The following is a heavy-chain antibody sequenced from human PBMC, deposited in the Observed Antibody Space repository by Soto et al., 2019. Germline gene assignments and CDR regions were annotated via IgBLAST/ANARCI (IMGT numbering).Heavy chain of an antibody. D-gene: IGHD3-10*02. CDR2: VYYTGNS. V-gene: IGHV4-59*11. CDR3: AGGYYYVGSGPYLYIYGMDV. CDR1: GGSISTHY. J-gene: IGHJ6*02. Sequence: GTLHLTCTVSGGSISTHYWSWVRQVPGRGLEWLGYVYYTGNSNHNPSLKGRVTVSIAPSKSQFSLELTSVSAADTAVYYCAGGYYYVGSGPYLYIYGMDVWDQGTTVTVSS.